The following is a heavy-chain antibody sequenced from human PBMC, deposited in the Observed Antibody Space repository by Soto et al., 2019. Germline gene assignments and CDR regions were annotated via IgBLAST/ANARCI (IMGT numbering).Heavy chain of an antibody. CDR1: GGSISSGDYY. J-gene: IGHJ5*02. CDR2: IYYSGST. D-gene: IGHD6-13*01. CDR3: ARSSIAAAGSNWFDP. Sequence: PSETLSLTCTVSGGSISSGDYYWSWIRQPPGKGLEWIGYIYYSGSTYYNPSLKSRVTISVDTSKNQFSLKLSSVTAADTAVYYCARSSIAAAGSNWFDPWGQGTLVTVSS. V-gene: IGHV4-30-4*01.